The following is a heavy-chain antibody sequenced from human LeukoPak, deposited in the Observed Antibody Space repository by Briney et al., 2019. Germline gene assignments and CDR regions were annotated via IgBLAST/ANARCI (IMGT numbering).Heavy chain of an antibody. J-gene: IGHJ4*02. V-gene: IGHV3-30-3*01. D-gene: IGHD6-13*01. CDR1: GFTFSSYA. CDR2: ISYDGSNK. Sequence: GGSLRLSCAASGFTFSSYAMHWVRQAPGKGLEWVAVISYDGSNKYYADSVKGRFTTSRDNSKNTLYLQMNSLRAEDTAMYYCARGDFIAATPEGYWGQGTLVTVSS. CDR3: ARGDFIAATPEGY.